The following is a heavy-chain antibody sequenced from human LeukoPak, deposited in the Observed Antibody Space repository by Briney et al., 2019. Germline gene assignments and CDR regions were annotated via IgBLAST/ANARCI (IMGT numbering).Heavy chain of an antibody. J-gene: IGHJ5*02. CDR3: ARDYGGNSGEFDP. D-gene: IGHD4-23*01. CDR1: GGSITSYY. V-gene: IGHV4-59*01. Sequence: SESLSLTCSVSGGSITSYYWSWIRQSPMKGLEWIGSVYNRGTTYYNPSLKSRVTISGDTSKNQLSLRMTYVTTADTAVYFCARDYGGNSGEFDPWGQGTLVTVSS. CDR2: VYNRGTT.